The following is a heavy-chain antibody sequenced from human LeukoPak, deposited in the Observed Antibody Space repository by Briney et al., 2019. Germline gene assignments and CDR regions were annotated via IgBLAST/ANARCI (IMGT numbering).Heavy chain of an antibody. Sequence: PGGSLTLSCAASGFTFSSCGMHWVRQAPGKGLEWVAVISYDGSNKYYADSVKGRLTTSRDNSKNTLSLQMLSLRAEDATVYYCGEGKDYLIAAAVGMDVWGQGTTVTVSS. CDR1: GFTFSSCG. CDR3: GEGKDYLIAAAVGMDV. CDR2: ISYDGSNK. V-gene: IGHV3-30*18. J-gene: IGHJ6*02. D-gene: IGHD6-13*01.